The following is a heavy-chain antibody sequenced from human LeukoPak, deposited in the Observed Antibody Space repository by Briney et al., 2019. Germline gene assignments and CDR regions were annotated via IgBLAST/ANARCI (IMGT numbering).Heavy chain of an antibody. CDR1: GFTFSNAW. J-gene: IGHJ6*03. CDR3: TTDPTTVTSYYYYYYMDV. D-gene: IGHD4-17*01. V-gene: IGHV3-15*01. Sequence: GGSLRLSCAASGFTFSNAWMSWVRQAPGKGLEWVGRIKSKTDGGTTDYAAPVKGRFTISRDDSKNTLYLQMNSLKTEDTAVYYCTTDPTTVTSYYYYYYMDVWGKGTTVTVSS. CDR2: IKSKTDGGTT.